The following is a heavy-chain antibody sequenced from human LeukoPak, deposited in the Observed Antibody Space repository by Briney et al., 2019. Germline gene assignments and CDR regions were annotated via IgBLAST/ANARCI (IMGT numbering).Heavy chain of an antibody. CDR1: GFTFSAYA. CDR3: ARDPAGNRGNFDY. J-gene: IGHJ4*02. D-gene: IGHD6-13*01. Sequence: PGGSLRLSCAASGFTFSAYAMSGVRQAPGRGLEWGAGVWYDGTNKYYADSVKGRFTISRDNSRNTLYLQMNSLRVEDTAMYSCARDPAGNRGNFDYWGQGTLVTVSS. CDR2: VWYDGTNK. V-gene: IGHV3-33*08.